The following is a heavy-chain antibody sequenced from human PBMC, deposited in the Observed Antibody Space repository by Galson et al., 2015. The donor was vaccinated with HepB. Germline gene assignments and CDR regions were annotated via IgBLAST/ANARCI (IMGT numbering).Heavy chain of an antibody. CDR2: IRYDGSVK. D-gene: IGHD5-12*01. J-gene: IGHJ4*02. V-gene: IGHV3-30*02. CDR3: ARNTPSSGYHGLHY. Sequence: SLRLSCAASGFTFSNYGMHWVRQAPGRGLEWVAYIRYDGSVKYYGDSVKGRFAISRDNSKNTLYLQMNSLRAEDTAVYYCARNTPSSGYHGLHYGGQGTLVTVSS. CDR1: GFTFSNYG.